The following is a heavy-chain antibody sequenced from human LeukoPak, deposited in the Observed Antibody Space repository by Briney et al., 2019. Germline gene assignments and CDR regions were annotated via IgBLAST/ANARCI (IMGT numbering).Heavy chain of an antibody. J-gene: IGHJ4*02. V-gene: IGHV2-5*02. CDR3: AHRRVYYYVSGIYSDN. Sequence: SGPTLVKPTQTLTLTCTFSGFSLSTSGVGVGWIRQPPGKALEWLALIYWDDDKRYSPSLKSRLPITKDTSKNQVVLTMTNMDPVNTPTYYCAHRRVYYYVSGIYSDNWGKGTRVTVSS. CDR1: GFSLSTSGVG. D-gene: IGHD3-10*01. CDR2: IYWDDDK.